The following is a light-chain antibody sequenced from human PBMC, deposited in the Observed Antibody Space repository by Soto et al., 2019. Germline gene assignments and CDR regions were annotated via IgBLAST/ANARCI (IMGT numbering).Light chain of an antibody. CDR2: EVS. V-gene: IGLV2-14*01. Sequence: QSALTQPASVSGPPGQSITISCTGTSSDVGGYKYVSWYQQHPGKAPKLMIYEVSNRPSGVSNRFSGSKSGNTASLTISGLQAEDEADYYCSSYTSSSTFVFGGGT. J-gene: IGLJ2*01. CDR1: SSDVGGYKY. CDR3: SSYTSSSTFV.